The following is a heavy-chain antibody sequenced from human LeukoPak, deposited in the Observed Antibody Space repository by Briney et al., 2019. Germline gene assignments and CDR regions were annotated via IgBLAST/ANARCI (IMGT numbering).Heavy chain of an antibody. J-gene: IGHJ4*02. CDR2: ILYDGSDK. V-gene: IGHV3-30*02. Sequence: PGGSLRLSCVASGFNLSTYAMHWARQAPGKGLEWVSLILYDGSDKYYADSVKGRFTISRDISKNTLNLQMNSLRAEDTAVYYCARDASSSSSLGDWGQGTLVTVSS. CDR1: GFNLSTYA. CDR3: ARDASSSSSLGD. D-gene: IGHD6-6*01.